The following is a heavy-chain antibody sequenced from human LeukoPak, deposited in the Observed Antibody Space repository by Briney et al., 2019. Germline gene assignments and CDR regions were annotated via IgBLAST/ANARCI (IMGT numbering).Heavy chain of an antibody. CDR1: GDSVSSNSVT. Sequence: SQTLSLTCAISGDSVSSNSVTWNWIRQSPSKGFEWLGRTYYRSTWYNDYAVSVRGRITVNPDTSKNQFSLHLNSVTPEDTAVYYCARRLTQYDCFDPWGQGILVTVSS. D-gene: IGHD2-2*01. V-gene: IGHV6-1*01. J-gene: IGHJ5*02. CDR3: ARRLTQYDCFDP. CDR2: TYYRSTWYN.